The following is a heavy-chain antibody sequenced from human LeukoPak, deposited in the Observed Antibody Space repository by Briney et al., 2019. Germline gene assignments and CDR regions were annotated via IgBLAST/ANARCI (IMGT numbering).Heavy chain of an antibody. J-gene: IGHJ4*02. Sequence: GGALRLSCTASGFTFGDYAMSWVRQAPGKGLEWVGFIRSKAYGGTTEYAASVKGRFTISRDDSKSIAYLQMNSLKTEDTAVYYCTSEYFDYWGQGTLVTVSS. CDR2: IRSKAYGGTT. CDR3: TSEYFDY. V-gene: IGHV3-49*04. CDR1: GFTFGDYA.